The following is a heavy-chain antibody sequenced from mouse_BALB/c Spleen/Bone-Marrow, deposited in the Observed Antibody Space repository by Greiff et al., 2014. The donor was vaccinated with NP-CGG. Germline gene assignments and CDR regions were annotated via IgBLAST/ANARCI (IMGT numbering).Heavy chain of an antibody. CDR3: AREGTYYAYFDY. CDR2: INPRIGYT. V-gene: IGHV1-4*02. J-gene: IGHJ2*01. CDR1: GYIFTSYT. D-gene: IGHD1-1*01. Sequence: QVQLQQPAAELARPEASVKLSCKASGYIFTSYTIQWIKQRPGQGLEWIGYINPRIGYTDYNQKFKDKTTLTADKSSSTTYMQLSSLTSEDSAVYYCAREGTYYAYFDYWGQGTTLTVSS.